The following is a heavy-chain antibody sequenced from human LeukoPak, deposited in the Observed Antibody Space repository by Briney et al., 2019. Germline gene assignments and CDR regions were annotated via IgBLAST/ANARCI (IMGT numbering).Heavy chain of an antibody. CDR2: IYYSGST. D-gene: IGHD6-13*01. J-gene: IGHJ3*02. Sequence: SETLSLTCTVSGGSISSYYWSWIRQPPGKGLEWIGYIYYSGSTNYNPSLKSRVTISVDTSKNQFSLKLSSVTAADTAVYYCARHSITAGTEYAFDIWGQGTMVTVSS. V-gene: IGHV4-59*08. CDR1: GGSISSYY. CDR3: ARHSITAGTEYAFDI.